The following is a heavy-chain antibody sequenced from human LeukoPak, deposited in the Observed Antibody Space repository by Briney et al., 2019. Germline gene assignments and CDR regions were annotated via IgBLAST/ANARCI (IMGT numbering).Heavy chain of an antibody. J-gene: IGHJ4*02. CDR3: ARDRYSSSWYRY. Sequence: ASVKVSCKASGGTFSSYDISWVRQAPGQGLEWMGWISAYNGNTNYAQKLQGRVTMTTDTSTSTAYMELRSLRSDDTAVYYCARDRYSSSWYRYWGQGTLVTVSS. CDR1: GGTFSSYD. CDR2: ISAYNGNT. V-gene: IGHV1-18*01. D-gene: IGHD6-13*01.